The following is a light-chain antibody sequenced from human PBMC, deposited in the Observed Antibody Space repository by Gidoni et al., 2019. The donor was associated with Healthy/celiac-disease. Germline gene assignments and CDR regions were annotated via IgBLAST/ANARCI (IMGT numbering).Light chain of an antibody. CDR1: QSVSSSY. Sequence: ELVLTQSPGTLSLSPGERATLSCRASQSVSSSYFAWYQQKPGQAPRLLLYGASSRATGIPDRFSGSGSGTDFTLTISRLEPEDFAVYYCQQYGSSPPVTFGQGTKLEIK. J-gene: IGKJ2*01. V-gene: IGKV3-20*01. CDR2: GAS. CDR3: QQYGSSPPVT.